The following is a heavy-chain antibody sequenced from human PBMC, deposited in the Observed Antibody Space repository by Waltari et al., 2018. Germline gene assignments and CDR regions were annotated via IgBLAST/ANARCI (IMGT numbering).Heavy chain of an antibody. J-gene: IGHJ6*02. D-gene: IGHD2-21*01. CDR2: INPSGGST. CDR3: ALDTGALWMDV. Sequence: QVQLVQSGAEVKKPGASVKISCKTSEYTFTSSYIHWVRQAPGQGLEWMGIINPSGGSTIYAQKFQGRVTMTRDTSMSTVYMELSSLRSEDTAVYYCALDTGALWMDVWGQGTTVTVSS. CDR1: EYTFTSSY. V-gene: IGHV1-46*01.